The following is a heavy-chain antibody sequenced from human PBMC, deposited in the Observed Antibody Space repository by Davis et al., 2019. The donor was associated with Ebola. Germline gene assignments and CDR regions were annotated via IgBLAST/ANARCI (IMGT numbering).Heavy chain of an antibody. CDR2: IYYSGST. D-gene: IGHD3-10*01. CDR1: GGSISSYY. J-gene: IGHJ5*02. Sequence: MPSETLSLTCTVSGGSISSYYWSWIRQPPGKGLEWIGYIYYSGSTNYNPSLKSRVTISVDTSKNQLSLKLSSVTAADTAVYYCARAPGYGSGSYYNGDWFDPWGQGTLVTVSS. CDR3: ARAPGYGSGSYYNGDWFDP. V-gene: IGHV4-59*01.